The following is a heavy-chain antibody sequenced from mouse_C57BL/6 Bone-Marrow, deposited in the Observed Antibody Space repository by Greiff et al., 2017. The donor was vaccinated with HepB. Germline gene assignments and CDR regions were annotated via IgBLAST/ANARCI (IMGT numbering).Heavy chain of an antibody. CDR3: AVLLRDYAMDY. D-gene: IGHD1-1*01. Sequence: EVQLQQSGPVLVKPGASVKMSRKASGYTFTDYYMNWVKQSHGKSLEWIGVINPYNGGTSYNQKFKGKATLTVDKSSSTAYMELNSLTSEDSAVYYCAVLLRDYAMDYWGQGTSVTVSS. CDR1: GYTFTDYY. CDR2: INPYNGGT. J-gene: IGHJ4*01. V-gene: IGHV1-19*01.